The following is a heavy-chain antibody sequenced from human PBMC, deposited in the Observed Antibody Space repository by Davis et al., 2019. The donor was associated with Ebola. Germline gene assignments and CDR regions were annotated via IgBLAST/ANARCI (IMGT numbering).Heavy chain of an antibody. J-gene: IGHJ6*04. CDR2: ISSSGNAL. D-gene: IGHD5-18*01. Sequence: PGGSLRLSCAGTGFRFNAYAMNWIRQAPGKGLEWLSYISSSGNALYYAASVKGRFTISRDNAENSLYLQMNSLRAEDTAVYYCARDPDTSSKVDVWGKGTTVTVSS. CDR3: ARDPDTSSKVDV. V-gene: IGHV3-11*04. CDR1: GFRFNAYA.